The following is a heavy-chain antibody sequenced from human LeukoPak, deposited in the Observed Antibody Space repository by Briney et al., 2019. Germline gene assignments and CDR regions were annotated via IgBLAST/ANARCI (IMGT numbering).Heavy chain of an antibody. V-gene: IGHV3-7*01. Sequence: GGTLGLFCGASGFSFSSYWLSWVREAPGKGLEGVADIKQDGSEKYYVDAVKGRFTIARDNDKNSLYLQMNSLRAEDTAVYYCASEEVVPAARCYYYMDVWGKGTTVTVSS. CDR2: IKQDGSEK. J-gene: IGHJ6*03. CDR1: GFSFSSYW. D-gene: IGHD2-2*01. CDR3: ASEEVVPAARCYYYMDV.